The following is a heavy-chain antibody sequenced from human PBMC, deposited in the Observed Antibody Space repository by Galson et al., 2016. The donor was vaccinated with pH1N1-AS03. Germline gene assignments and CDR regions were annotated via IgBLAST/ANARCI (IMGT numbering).Heavy chain of an antibody. V-gene: IGHV4-59*01. CDR2: ILHGGST. CDR1: DGSIRSYF. Sequence: ETLSLTCSVSDGSIRSYFWSWIRQAPGKRLEWIGNILHGGSTKYNPTLKIRVTMSTDTFKNKISLRLNSVIAADTAVYYCARDPSWFGEEQYYFDYWSQGKMVTVSS. D-gene: IGHD3-10*01. CDR3: ARDPSWFGEEQYYFDY. J-gene: IGHJ4*02.